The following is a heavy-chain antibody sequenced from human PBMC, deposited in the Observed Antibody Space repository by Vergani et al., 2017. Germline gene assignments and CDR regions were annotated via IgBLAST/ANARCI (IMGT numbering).Heavy chain of an antibody. D-gene: IGHD4-17*01. CDR1: GYTFTSYY. Sequence: QVQLVQSGAELKKPGASVSVSCKGSGYTFTSYYMHWVRQAPGQGLEWMGIINPSGGSTSYAQKFQGRVTMTRDTSTSTVYMELSSLRSEDTAVYYCARSTDYGEGVAWYFDLWGRGTLVTVSS. CDR2: INPSGGST. J-gene: IGHJ2*01. CDR3: ARSTDYGEGVAWYFDL. V-gene: IGHV1-46*03.